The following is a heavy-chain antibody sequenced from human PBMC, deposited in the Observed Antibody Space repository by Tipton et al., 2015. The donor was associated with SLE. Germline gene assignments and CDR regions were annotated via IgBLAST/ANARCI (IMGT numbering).Heavy chain of an antibody. Sequence: SLRLSCAASGFTVSTNYMSWVRRAPGRGLEWVAVIYSGGRTYYTDTVQGRFTISRDNAENSLYLQMNSLRAEDTAVYYCARDPPGIAVAAHFDYWGQGTLVTVSS. V-gene: IGHV3-66*01. CDR1: GFTVSTNY. CDR2: IYSGGRT. CDR3: ARDPPGIAVAAHFDY. D-gene: IGHD6-19*01. J-gene: IGHJ4*02.